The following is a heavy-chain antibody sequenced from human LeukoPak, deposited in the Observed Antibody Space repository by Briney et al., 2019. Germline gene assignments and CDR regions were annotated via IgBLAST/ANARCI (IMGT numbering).Heavy chain of an antibody. D-gene: IGHD4-17*01. CDR3: AKAQMTTVTWIDY. V-gene: IGHV3-20*04. CDR2: IKWNGGVT. J-gene: IGHJ4*02. CDR1: GFIFDDYG. Sequence: PGGSLRLSCVASGFIFDDYGMTWVRQAPGKGLEWVSSIKWNGGVTAFRDSVKGRFTISRDNSKNTLYLQMNSLRAEDTAVYYCAKAQMTTVTWIDYWGQGTLVTVSS.